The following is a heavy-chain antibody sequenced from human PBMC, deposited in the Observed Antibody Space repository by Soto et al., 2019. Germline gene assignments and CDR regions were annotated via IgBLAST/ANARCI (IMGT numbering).Heavy chain of an antibody. CDR1: GYSFTSYW. CDR3: ARHVAAAGNPYYYYGMDV. V-gene: IGHV5-51*01. D-gene: IGHD6-13*01. CDR2: ICPGDSDT. Sequence: GESLKISCKGSGYSFTSYWIGWVRQMPGKGLEWVGIICPGDSDTRYSPSFQGQVTISADKSISTAYLQWSSLKASDTAMYYCARHVAAAGNPYYYYGMDVWGQGTTVTVSS. J-gene: IGHJ6*02.